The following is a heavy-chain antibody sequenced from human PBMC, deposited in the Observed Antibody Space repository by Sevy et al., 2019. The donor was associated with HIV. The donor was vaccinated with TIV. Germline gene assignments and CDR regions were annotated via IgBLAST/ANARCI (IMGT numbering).Heavy chain of an antibody. CDR1: GFTFSSYG. CDR2: ISYDGSNK. V-gene: IGHV3-30*18. J-gene: IGHJ4*02. Sequence: GGSLRLSCAASGFTFSSYGMHWVRQAPGKGLEWVAVISYDGSNKYYADSVKGRFTISRDNSKNTLYPQMNSLRAEDTAVYYCAKDMDPLGYCSSTSCYRGASADYWGQGTLVTVSS. D-gene: IGHD2-2*01. CDR3: AKDMDPLGYCSSTSCYRGASADY.